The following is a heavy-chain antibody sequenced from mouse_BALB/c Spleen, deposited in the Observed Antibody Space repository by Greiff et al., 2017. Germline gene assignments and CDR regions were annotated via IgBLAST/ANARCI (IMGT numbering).Heavy chain of an antibody. CDR2: IRNKANGYTT. J-gene: IGHJ4*01. V-gene: IGHV7-3*02. CDR1: GFTFTDYY. CDR3: AREGAMDY. Sequence: DVHLVESGGGLVQPGGSLRLSCATSGFTFTDYYMSWVRQPPGKALEWLGFIRNKANGYTTEYSASVKGRFTISRDNSQSILYLQMNTLRAEDSATYYCAREGAMDYWGQGTSVTVSS.